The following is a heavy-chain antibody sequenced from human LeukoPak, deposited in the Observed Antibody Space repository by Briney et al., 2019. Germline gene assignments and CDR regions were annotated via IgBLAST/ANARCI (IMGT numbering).Heavy chain of an antibody. CDR1: GLTFSTSG. V-gene: IGHV3-21*06. Sequence: GGSLRLSCTASGLTFSTSGFSWVRQAPGKGLEWVASICPTGSARYHADSLKGRFTISRDNANNFLYLQMNSLRAEDTAVYYCATETNGRHYDYWGQGTLLTVSS. CDR3: ATETNGRHYDY. CDR2: ICPTGSAR. J-gene: IGHJ4*02. D-gene: IGHD1-14*01.